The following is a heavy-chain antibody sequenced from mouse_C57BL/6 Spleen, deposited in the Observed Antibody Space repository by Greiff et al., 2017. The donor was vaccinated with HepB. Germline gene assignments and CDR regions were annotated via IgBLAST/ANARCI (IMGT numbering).Heavy chain of an antibody. D-gene: IGHD1-1*01. Sequence: QVQLKQPGAELVKPGASVKLSCKASGYTFTSYWMQWVKQRPGQGLEWIGEIDPSDSYTNYNQKFKGKATLTVDTSSSTAYMQLSSLTSEDSAVYYCARLLRYPFDYWGQGTTLTVSS. J-gene: IGHJ2*01. CDR1: GYTFTSYW. V-gene: IGHV1-50*01. CDR2: IDPSDSYT. CDR3: ARLLRYPFDY.